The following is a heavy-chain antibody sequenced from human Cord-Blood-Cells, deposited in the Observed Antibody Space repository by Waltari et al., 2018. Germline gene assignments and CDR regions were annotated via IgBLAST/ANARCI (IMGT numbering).Heavy chain of an antibody. CDR3: ARDDPYSSSSAFDI. CDR1: GGSISSYY. D-gene: IGHD6-6*01. V-gene: IGHV4-59*01. CDR2: IYYSRST. Sequence: QVQLQESGPGLVKPSETLSLTCTVSGGSISSYYWSWIRQPPGKGLEWIGYIYYSRSTNDNPSLKSRVTISVDTSKNQFSLKLSSVTAADTAVYYCARDDPYSSSSAFDIWGQGTMVTVSS. J-gene: IGHJ3*02.